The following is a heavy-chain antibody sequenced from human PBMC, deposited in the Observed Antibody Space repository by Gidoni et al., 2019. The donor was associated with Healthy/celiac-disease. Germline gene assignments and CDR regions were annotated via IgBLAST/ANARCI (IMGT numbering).Heavy chain of an antibody. Sequence: QVPLQASGPGLVKPSETLSLTCTVSGGSISSYYWSWIRQPPGKGLEWIGYIYYSGSTNYNPSLKSRVTISVDTSKNQFTLKLSSVTAADTAVYYCARKGEGYYYYGMDVWGQGTTVTVS. D-gene: IGHD3-16*01. CDR3: ARKGEGYYYYGMDV. V-gene: IGHV4-59*01. J-gene: IGHJ6*02. CDR2: IYYSGST. CDR1: GGSISSYY.